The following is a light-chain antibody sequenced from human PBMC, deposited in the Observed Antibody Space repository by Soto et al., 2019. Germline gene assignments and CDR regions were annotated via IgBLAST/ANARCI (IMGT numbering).Light chain of an antibody. CDR2: DVS. J-gene: IGLJ2*01. CDR1: NSDIGGYNY. CDR3: GSYTSSSTVV. Sequence: QSVLTQPASVSGSPGQSITISCTGTNSDIGGYNYVSWYQQHPGKAPKLMIYDVSNRPSGVSNRFSGSKSGNTASLTISGLQAEDEADYYCGSYTSSSTVVFGGGTKVTVL. V-gene: IGLV2-14*01.